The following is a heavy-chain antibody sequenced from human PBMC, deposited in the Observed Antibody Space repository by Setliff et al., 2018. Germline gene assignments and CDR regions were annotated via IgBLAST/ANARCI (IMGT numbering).Heavy chain of an antibody. J-gene: IGHJ4*02. D-gene: IGHD3-3*01. Sequence: SETLSLTCAVYGGSFSTYFWSWVRQPPGKGLEWIGSVYYNGDTYYIPSLKSRLTISTDASKNQVSLTLTSVTAADTAIYYCASLKGFYTRFDFWGQGSLVTVSS. CDR3: ASLKGFYTRFDF. CDR1: GGSFSTYF. CDR2: VYYNGDT. V-gene: IGHV4-34*01.